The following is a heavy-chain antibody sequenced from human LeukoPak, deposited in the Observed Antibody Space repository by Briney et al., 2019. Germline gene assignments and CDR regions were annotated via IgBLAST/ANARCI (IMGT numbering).Heavy chain of an antibody. Sequence: PGGSLRRSCAASGFTFSSYWMHWVRQAPGMGLVWVSRISGDGSTTSYADSVKGRFTISRDNAKNTLYLQMNSLRAEDTAVYYCARLDILTGNYYYFNFWGQGTLVTVSS. CDR3: ARLDILTGNYYYFNF. J-gene: IGHJ4*02. CDR1: GFTFSSYW. V-gene: IGHV3-74*01. CDR2: ISGDGSTT. D-gene: IGHD3-9*01.